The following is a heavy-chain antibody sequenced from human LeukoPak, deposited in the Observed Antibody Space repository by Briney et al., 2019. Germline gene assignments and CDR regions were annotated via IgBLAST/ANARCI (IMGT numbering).Heavy chain of an antibody. CDR2: LSGSGGST. V-gene: IGHV3-23*01. CDR1: GFTFSNYA. D-gene: IGHD4-17*01. CDR3: AKESTVTPGNVNWFDP. J-gene: IGHJ5*02. Sequence: GVSLRLSCAASGFTFSNYAMSWVRQAPGKGLEWVSTLSGSGGSTYYADSVKGRFTISRDNSKNTLYLHMNTLRADDTAVYYCAKESTVTPGNVNWFDPWGRGTLVTVSS.